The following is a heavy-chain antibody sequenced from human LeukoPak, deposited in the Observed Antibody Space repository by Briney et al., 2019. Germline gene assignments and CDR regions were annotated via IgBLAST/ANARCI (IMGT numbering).Heavy chain of an antibody. CDR3: ARHALSGYTYGFDY. Sequence: SSETLSLTCTVSGGSISSCYWSWIRQSPGKGLEWIGYIYYSGSTNYNPSLKSRVIISVETSKNQSSLRLGSVSAADTAVYCCARHALSGYTYGFDYWGQGTLVTVSS. V-gene: IGHV4-59*08. J-gene: IGHJ4*02. D-gene: IGHD5-18*01. CDR2: IYYSGST. CDR1: GGSISSCY.